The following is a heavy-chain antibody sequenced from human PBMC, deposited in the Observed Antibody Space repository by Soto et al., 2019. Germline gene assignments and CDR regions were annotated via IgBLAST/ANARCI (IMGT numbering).Heavy chain of an antibody. D-gene: IGHD6-13*01. CDR2: IYYSGST. CDR3: ARADSSWYGGYYFDY. J-gene: IGHJ4*02. Sequence: SETLSLTCTVSGGSISSGGYYWSWIRQHPGKGLEWIGYIYYSGSTYYNPSLKSRVTISVDTSKNQFSLKLSSVTAADTAVYYCARADSSWYGGYYFDYWGQGTLVTVSS. V-gene: IGHV4-31*03. CDR1: GGSISSGGYY.